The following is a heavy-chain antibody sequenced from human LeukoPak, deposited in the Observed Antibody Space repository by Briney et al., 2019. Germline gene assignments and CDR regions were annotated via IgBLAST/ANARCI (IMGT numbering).Heavy chain of an antibody. Sequence: ASVKVSCKASGYIFTNYAISWVRQAPGQGLEGMGWISTYNGNTKNAQKLQGRVTMTTDTSTSTAYMELRTLRSDDTAVYYCARADTVRLGELSHFDYWGQGTLVTVSS. V-gene: IGHV1-18*01. D-gene: IGHD3-16*02. CDR1: GYIFTNYA. CDR2: ISTYNGNT. J-gene: IGHJ4*02. CDR3: ARADTVRLGELSHFDY.